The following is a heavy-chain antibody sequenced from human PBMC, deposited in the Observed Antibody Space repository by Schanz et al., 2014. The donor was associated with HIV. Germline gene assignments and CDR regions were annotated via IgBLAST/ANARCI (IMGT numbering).Heavy chain of an antibody. J-gene: IGHJ4*02. CDR1: GFTFSTYG. D-gene: IGHD5-12*01. CDR2: LWYDGTNT. V-gene: IGHV3-33*01. CDR3: ARGAAEMATMTPWRY. Sequence: QVQLVESGGGVVQPGTSLRLSCAVSGFTFSTYGMHWVRQAPGKGLDWVAALWYDGTNTLYADSVKGRFTISRDDYKNTLYLQMNSLRADDTAVYYCARGAAEMATMTPWRYWGQGTLVTVSS.